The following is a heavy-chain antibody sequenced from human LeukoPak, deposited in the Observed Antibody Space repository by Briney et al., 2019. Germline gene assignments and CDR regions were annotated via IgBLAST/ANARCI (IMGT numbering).Heavy chain of an antibody. CDR3: ARDTWNDRSFDS. Sequence: PGASLRLSCAASGFTFSSYEMNWVRQAPGKGLEWVSYISSSGSSIYYADSEQGRFTISRDNAKNTLYLQMNSLRLEDTAVYYCARDTWNDRSFDSWGQGTLVTVSS. CDR2: ISSSGSSI. D-gene: IGHD1-1*01. CDR1: GFTFSSYE. V-gene: IGHV3-48*03. J-gene: IGHJ4*02.